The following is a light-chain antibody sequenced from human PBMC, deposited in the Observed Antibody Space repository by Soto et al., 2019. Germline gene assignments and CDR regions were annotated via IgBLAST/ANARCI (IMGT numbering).Light chain of an antibody. CDR3: CSYAGSSTWV. Sequence: QSALTQPASVSGSPGQSITISCTGTSNDVGKYNLISWFRQHPGKAPKLMIYEVSKRPSGVSNRFSGSKSDNTASLTISGLQAEDVADYYCCSYAGSSTWVFGAGTKLTVL. CDR1: SNDVGKYNL. CDR2: EVS. J-gene: IGLJ3*02. V-gene: IGLV2-23*02.